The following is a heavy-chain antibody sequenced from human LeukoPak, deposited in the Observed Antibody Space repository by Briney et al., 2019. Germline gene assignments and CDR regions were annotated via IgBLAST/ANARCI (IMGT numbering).Heavy chain of an antibody. Sequence: GGSLRLSCAASGFTFSSYAMSWVRQAPGKGLEWVSAISGSGGSTYYADSVKGRFTISRDNSKNTLYLQMNSLRAEDMAVYYCAKDLRRDGYNLVGFDYWGQGTLVTVSS. V-gene: IGHV3-23*01. J-gene: IGHJ4*02. CDR2: ISGSGGST. D-gene: IGHD5-24*01. CDR1: GFTFSSYA. CDR3: AKDLRRDGYNLVGFDY.